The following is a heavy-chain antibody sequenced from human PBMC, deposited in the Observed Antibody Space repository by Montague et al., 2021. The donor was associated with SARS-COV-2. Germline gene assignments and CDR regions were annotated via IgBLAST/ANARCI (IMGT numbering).Heavy chain of an antibody. CDR3: ARRAQGELVSLFDL. Sequence: SETLSLTCTVSGGSISSGTWYWGWVRQPPGKGLEWIGSINYSGNTYYXPSLKSRVTISVDTSKNQFSLKVTSVTAADTAVYYCARRAQGELVSLFDLWGRGTLVTVSS. CDR1: GGSISSGTWY. V-gene: IGHV4-39*01. CDR2: INYSGNT. J-gene: IGHJ2*01. D-gene: IGHD1-26*01.